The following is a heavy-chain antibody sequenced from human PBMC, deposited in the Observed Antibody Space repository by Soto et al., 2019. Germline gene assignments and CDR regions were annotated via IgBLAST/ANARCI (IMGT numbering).Heavy chain of an antibody. V-gene: IGHV3-66*01. CDR2: IYSGGST. CDR1: GFTVSSNY. D-gene: IGHD6-19*01. Sequence: GGSLRLSCAASGFTVSSNYMSWVRQAPGKGLEWVSVIYSGGSTYYADSVKGRFTISRDNSKNTLYLQMNSLRAEDTAVYYCARVRQWLDGENYFDYWGQGTLVTVSS. J-gene: IGHJ4*02. CDR3: ARVRQWLDGENYFDY.